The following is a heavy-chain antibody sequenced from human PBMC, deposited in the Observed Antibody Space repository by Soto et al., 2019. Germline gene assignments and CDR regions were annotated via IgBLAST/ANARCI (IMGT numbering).Heavy chain of an antibody. CDR1: GGSINSDY. V-gene: IGHV4-59*08. CDR3: ARHNWGTGDLYYRMDV. Sequence: QVQLQESGPGLVKPSETLSLTCTVYGGSINSDYWCWIRQPPGKGLELIGVLYYSGTNYYNPSLKSRVAISVETSKNQFSLRVNSVTAAATAVYYCARHNWGTGDLYYRMDVWGKGTTVTVSS. J-gene: IGHJ6*04. D-gene: IGHD7-27*01. CDR2: LYYSGTN.